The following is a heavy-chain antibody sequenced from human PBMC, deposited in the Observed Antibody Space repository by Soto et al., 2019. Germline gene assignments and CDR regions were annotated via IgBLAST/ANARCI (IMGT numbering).Heavy chain of an antibody. CDR1: GGSFSGYY. CDR3: ARGYCSSTSCLDAFDI. D-gene: IGHD2-2*01. J-gene: IGHJ3*02. Sequence: SETLSLTCAVYGGSFSGYYWSWIRQPPGKGLEWIGEINHSGSTNYNPSLKSRVTISVDTSKNQFSLKLSSVTAADTAVYYCARGYCSSTSCLDAFDIWGQGTMVTVSS. CDR2: INHSGST. V-gene: IGHV4-34*01.